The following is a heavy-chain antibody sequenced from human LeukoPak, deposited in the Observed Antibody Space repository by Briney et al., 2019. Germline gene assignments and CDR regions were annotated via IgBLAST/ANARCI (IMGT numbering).Heavy chain of an antibody. CDR1: GYTFRSYW. CDR2: INSDGSST. Sequence: GGSQILFCAAPGYTFRSYWMHWVRQAPGKGLVWVSRINSDGSSTSYADSVKGRFTISRDNAKSRLYLQMNSLRAEDTAVYYCARDTAMVRFDYWGQGTLVTVSS. CDR3: ARDTAMVRFDY. J-gene: IGHJ4*03. V-gene: IGHV3-74*01. D-gene: IGHD5-18*01.